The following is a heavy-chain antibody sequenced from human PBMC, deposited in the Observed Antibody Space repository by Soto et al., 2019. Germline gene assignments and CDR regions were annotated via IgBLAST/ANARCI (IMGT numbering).Heavy chain of an antibody. CDR1: GYTFTSYD. D-gene: IGHD3-22*01. V-gene: IGHV1-8*01. CDR3: ARTNYYDTSGHPNWFDP. Sequence: RASVXVSCKASGYTFTSYDINWVRQATGQGPEWMGWMNPNSGNTGYAQKFQGRVTMTRNTSISTAYMELSSLRSEDTAVYYCARTNYYDTSGHPNWFDPWGQGTLVTVSS. CDR2: MNPNSGNT. J-gene: IGHJ5*02.